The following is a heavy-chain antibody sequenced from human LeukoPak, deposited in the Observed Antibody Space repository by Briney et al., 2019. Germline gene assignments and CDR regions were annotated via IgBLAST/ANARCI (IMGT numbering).Heavy chain of an antibody. Sequence: PGRSLRLSCAASGFIFSTYGMHWVRQAPGKGLEWVAVMSYDGSSGYYADSVKGRFTISRDNSKNTLYLQMNSLRAEDTAVYYCARENVAAGQPDPYFDYWGQGTLVTVSS. V-gene: IGHV3-30*03. CDR3: ARENVAAGQPDPYFDY. CDR1: GFIFSTYG. D-gene: IGHD6-25*01. J-gene: IGHJ4*02. CDR2: MSYDGSSG.